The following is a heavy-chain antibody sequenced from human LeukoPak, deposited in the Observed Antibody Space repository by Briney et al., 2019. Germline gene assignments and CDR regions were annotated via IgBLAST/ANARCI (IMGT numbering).Heavy chain of an antibody. CDR3: ARDQNIATRLGYYYYYYMDV. Sequence: GGSLRLSCAASGFTVSSNYMSWVRQAPGKGLEWVSVIYSGGSTYYADSVKGRFTISRDNSRNTLYLQMNSLRAEDTAVYYCARDQNIATRLGYYYYYYMDVWGKGTTVTVSS. D-gene: IGHD2/OR15-2a*01. J-gene: IGHJ6*03. CDR1: GFTVSSNY. V-gene: IGHV3-53*05. CDR2: IYSGGST.